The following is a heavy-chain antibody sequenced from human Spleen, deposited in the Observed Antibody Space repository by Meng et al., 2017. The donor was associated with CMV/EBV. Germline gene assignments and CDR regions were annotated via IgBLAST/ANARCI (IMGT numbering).Heavy chain of an antibody. V-gene: IGHV1-69*05. D-gene: IGHD3-3*01. J-gene: IGHJ4*02. CDR1: RGTFRGES. CDR3: ARDRSSDFWSGYWDY. Sequence: SRGTFRGESTRWVRQDPSQGLEWMGGVIPISGTTNYAQKFQGRVTITTDESTSTAYMELSSLISEDTAIYYCARDRSSDFWSGYWDYWGQGTLVTVSS. CDR2: VIPISGTT.